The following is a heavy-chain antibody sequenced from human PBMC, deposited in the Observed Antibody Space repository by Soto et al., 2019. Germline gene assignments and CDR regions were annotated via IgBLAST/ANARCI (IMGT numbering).Heavy chain of an antibody. CDR3: ARTAAAGKYYYGMDF. J-gene: IGHJ6*02. CDR1: GYSVTSYW. CDR2: IYPGDSDT. Sequence: GESLKISGKGSGYSVTSYWIGWVRQMPGKGLESMGIIYPGDSDTRYSPSFQGQVTISADKSISTAYLQWSSLKASDTAMYYCARTAAAGKYYYGMDFWGQGSTVTVSS. D-gene: IGHD6-13*01. V-gene: IGHV5-51*01.